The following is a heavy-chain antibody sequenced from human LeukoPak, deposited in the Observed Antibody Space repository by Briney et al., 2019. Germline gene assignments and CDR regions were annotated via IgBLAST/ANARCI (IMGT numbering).Heavy chain of an antibody. J-gene: IGHJ5*02. V-gene: IGHV4-59*01. D-gene: IGHD2-15*01. CDR3: ARDLPYCSGGSCST. Sequence: SETLSLTRTVSGGSIRSYYWSWIWQPPGKGLEWIGYIYYSGSTNYNPSLKSRVTISVDTSKNQFSLNLSSATAADTAVYYCARDLPYCSGGSCSTWGQGTLVTVSS. CDR1: GGSIRSYY. CDR2: IYYSGST.